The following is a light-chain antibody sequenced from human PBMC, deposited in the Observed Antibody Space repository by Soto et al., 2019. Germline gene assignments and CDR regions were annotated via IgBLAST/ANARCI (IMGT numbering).Light chain of an antibody. CDR2: RAS. Sequence: EILLTQSPDTLSLSSGERATLCCRASQSVSSGYLAWYQQKPGQAPRLLIYRASSRASGIPDRFSASGSGTDFTLTISRLEPEDFAVYYCQQYENLHLTLSGATKVDIK. CDR1: QSVSSGY. CDR3: QQYENLHLT. V-gene: IGKV3-20*01. J-gene: IGKJ4*01.